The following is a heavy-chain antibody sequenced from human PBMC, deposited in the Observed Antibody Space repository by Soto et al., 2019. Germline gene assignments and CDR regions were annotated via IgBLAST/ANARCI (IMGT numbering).Heavy chain of an antibody. J-gene: IGHJ5*02. CDR2: ISHSGRT. Sequence: QLQLQESGPGLVKPSETLSLTCTVSGDSVSSDSYYWSWIRQPPGKRLEWIGYISHSGRTSYNPSLQSRVSMSIDTSKNQFFLELSSVTAADTAIYYCAREGGVLRLSNWLDPWGQGTLVTVSA. V-gene: IGHV4-61*01. CDR3: AREGGVLRLSNWLDP. CDR1: GDSVSSDSYY. D-gene: IGHD3-3*01.